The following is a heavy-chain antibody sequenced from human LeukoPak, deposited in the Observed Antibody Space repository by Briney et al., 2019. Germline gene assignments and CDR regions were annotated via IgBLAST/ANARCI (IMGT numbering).Heavy chain of an antibody. V-gene: IGHV3-11*01. CDR3: ARRRLVVVPAARYYYYYYMEV. J-gene: IGHJ6*03. Sequence: GGSLRLSCAASGFTFSDCYMRWIREARGKGLEWVSYISSSGSTIYYADSVKGRFTISRDNAKNTLYLQMKSLRAEDTAVYYCARRRLVVVPAARYYYYYYMEVWGNGTTVTVSS. CDR2: ISSSGSTI. D-gene: IGHD2-2*01. CDR1: GFTFSDCY.